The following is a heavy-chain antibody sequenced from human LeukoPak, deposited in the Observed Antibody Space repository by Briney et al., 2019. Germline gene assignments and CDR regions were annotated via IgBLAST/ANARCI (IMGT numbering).Heavy chain of an antibody. J-gene: IGHJ4*02. CDR1: GGSFSPYY. CDR3: ARDERRRYYDSSGYSHLDDY. Sequence: PSETLSLTCAVYGGSFSPYYWSWIRQPPGKGLEWIGEINHSGSTNYNPSLKSRVTISVDTSKNQFSLRLSSVTAADTAVYYCARDERRRYYDSSGYSHLDDYWGQGTLVTVSS. CDR2: INHSGST. D-gene: IGHD3-22*01. V-gene: IGHV4-34*01.